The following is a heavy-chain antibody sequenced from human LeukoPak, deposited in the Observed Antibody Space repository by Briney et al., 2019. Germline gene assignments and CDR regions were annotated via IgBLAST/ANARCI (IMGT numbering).Heavy chain of an antibody. CDR3: ARARGYRCSGCRNYDAFDI. V-gene: IGHV3-13*04. J-gene: IGHJ3*02. D-gene: IGHD6-19*01. CDR2: IGTSGDT. Sequence: GGSLRLSCAASGFTFSTYDMHWVRLAAGKGLEWVSGIGTSGDTYYPGSVKGRFTVSRENAKNSLYLQMDSLRGGDTAVYYCARARGYRCSGCRNYDAFDIWGQGTTVTASS. CDR1: GFTFSTYD.